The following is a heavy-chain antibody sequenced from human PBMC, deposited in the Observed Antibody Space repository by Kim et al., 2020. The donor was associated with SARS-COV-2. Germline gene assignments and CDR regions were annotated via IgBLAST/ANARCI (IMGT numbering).Heavy chain of an antibody. V-gene: IGHV3-11*03. CDR3: ARSHRTYYFDY. CDR2: ISSSSSYT. D-gene: IGHD3-22*01. CDR1: GFTFSDYY. Sequence: GGSLRLSCAASGFTFSDYYMSWIRQAPGKGLEWVSYISSSSSYTNYADSVKGRFTISRDNAKNSLYLQMNSLRAEDTAVYYCARSHRTYYFDYWGQGTLVTVSS. J-gene: IGHJ4*02.